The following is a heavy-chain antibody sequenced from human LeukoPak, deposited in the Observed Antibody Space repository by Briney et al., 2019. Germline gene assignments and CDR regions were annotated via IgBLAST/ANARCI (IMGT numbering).Heavy chain of an antibody. CDR2: IIPILGIA. D-gene: IGHD1-1*01. V-gene: IGHV1-69*04. CDR3: ARGHNYQLNY. Sequence: SVRVSCKASGGTFSSYAISWVRQAPGQGLEWMGRIIPILGIANYAQKFQGRVTITADKSTSTAYMELSSLRSEDTAVYYCARGHNYQLNYWGQGTLVTVSS. CDR1: GGTFSSYA. J-gene: IGHJ4*02.